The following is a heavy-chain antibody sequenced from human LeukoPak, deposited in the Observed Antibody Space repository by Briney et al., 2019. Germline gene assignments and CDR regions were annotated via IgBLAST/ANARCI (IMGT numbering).Heavy chain of an antibody. V-gene: IGHV3-23*01. CDR2: IFGSSGST. D-gene: IGHD5-12*01. Sequence: GGSLRLSCAASGFSFNNYAMNWVRQAPGKGLEWVSLIFGSSGSTFYADSVKGRFTISRDKSKNTLYLQMNSLRAEDTAVYYCAKGAYDYIEIAYFDYWGQGSLVTVSS. J-gene: IGHJ4*02. CDR3: AKGAYDYIEIAYFDY. CDR1: GFSFNNYA.